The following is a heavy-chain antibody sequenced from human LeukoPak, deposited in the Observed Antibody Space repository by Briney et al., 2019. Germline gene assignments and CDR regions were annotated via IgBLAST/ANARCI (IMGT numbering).Heavy chain of an antibody. D-gene: IGHD3-10*01. J-gene: IGHJ3*02. CDR2: INSDGSST. Sequence: PGGSLRLSCAASGFTFSSYWMHWVRQAPGKGLVWVSRINSDGSSTSYADSVKGRFTISRDNAKNTLYLQMNSLRAEDTAVYYCARVILWFGELPNDAFDIWGQGTMVTVSS. CDR3: ARVILWFGELPNDAFDI. V-gene: IGHV3-74*01. CDR1: GFTFSSYW.